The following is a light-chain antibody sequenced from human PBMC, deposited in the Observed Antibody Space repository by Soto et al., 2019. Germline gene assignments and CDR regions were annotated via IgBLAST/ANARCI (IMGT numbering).Light chain of an antibody. CDR1: QSVSSS. CDR3: QQYDNWPPLT. CDR2: GAS. V-gene: IGKV3-15*01. J-gene: IGKJ4*01. Sequence: EIVITQSPATLSVSPGERATLSCRATQSVSSSLAWYQQKPGQAPRLLIYGASTRATGIPARFSGSGSGTEFTLTIDSLXSEDFAVYYCQQYDNWPPLTFGEGTKVDIK.